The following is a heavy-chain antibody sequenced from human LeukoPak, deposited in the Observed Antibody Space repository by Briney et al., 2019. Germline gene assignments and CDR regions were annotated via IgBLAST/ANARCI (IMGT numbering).Heavy chain of an antibody. J-gene: IGHJ4*02. CDR3: ASLDTASQADDY. V-gene: IGHV4-59*08. CDR1: GGSISSYY. Sequence: SETLSLTCTVSGGSISSYYWSWLRQPPGKGLEGWGYIYYSASTNYNPSLKSRVTISVDTSKNHYSLKLSSVTAADTAVYYCASLDTASQADDYWGQGTLVTVSS. CDR2: IYYSAST. D-gene: IGHD5-18*01.